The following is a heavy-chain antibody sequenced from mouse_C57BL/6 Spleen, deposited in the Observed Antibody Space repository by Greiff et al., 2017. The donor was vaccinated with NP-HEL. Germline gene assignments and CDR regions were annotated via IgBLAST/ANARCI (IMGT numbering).Heavy chain of an antibody. V-gene: IGHV1-61*01. CDR3: ARTRLRLKAMDY. D-gene: IGHD2-4*01. CDR1: GYTFTSYW. Sequence: QVQLQQPGAELVRPGSSVKLSCKASGYTFTSYWMDWVKQRPGQGLEWIGNIYPSDSETHYNQKFKDKATLTVDKSSSTAYMQLSSLTSEDSAVYYCARTRLRLKAMDYWGQGTSVTVSS. CDR2: IYPSDSET. J-gene: IGHJ4*01.